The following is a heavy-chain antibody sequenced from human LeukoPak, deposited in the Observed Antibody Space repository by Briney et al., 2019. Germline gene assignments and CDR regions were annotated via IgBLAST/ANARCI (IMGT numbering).Heavy chain of an antibody. CDR2: IKHDGSEK. V-gene: IGHV3-7*01. CDR1: GFTFRSYW. D-gene: IGHD6-19*01. CDR3: ASSGWYDPFDY. Sequence: GWSLRLSCPASGFTFRSYWMSWVRQAPAKGLEWVATIKHDGSEKYYVDSVRGRFTISRDNAKNSLFLQMNSLRAEDTAVYYCASSGWYDPFDYWGQGALVTVSS. J-gene: IGHJ4*02.